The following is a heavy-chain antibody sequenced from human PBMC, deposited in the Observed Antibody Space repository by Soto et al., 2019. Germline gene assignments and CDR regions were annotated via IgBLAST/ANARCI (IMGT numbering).Heavy chain of an antibody. Sequence: GGSLRLSCAASGFTVSSNYMSWVRQAPGKGLEWVSVIYSGGSTYYADSVKGRFTISRDNSKNTLYLQMNSLRAEDTAVYYCARGGDIAVAGYYFDYWGQGTLVTVSS. J-gene: IGHJ4*02. CDR1: GFTVSSNY. CDR2: IYSGGST. V-gene: IGHV3-53*01. D-gene: IGHD6-19*01. CDR3: ARGGDIAVAGYYFDY.